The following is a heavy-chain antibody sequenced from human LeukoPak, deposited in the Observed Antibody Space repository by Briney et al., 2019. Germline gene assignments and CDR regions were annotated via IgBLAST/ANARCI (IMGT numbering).Heavy chain of an antibody. CDR2: ISTGSSTM. D-gene: IGHD6-19*01. Sequence: GSLRLSCAASGFTFSTYGMSWVRQAPGKGLEWVSYISTGSSTMYYADSVKGRFTISRDNVKNSLDLQMNSLRAEDTAMYYCARDGTVAASSDYWGQGTLVTVSS. J-gene: IGHJ4*02. CDR1: GFTFSTYG. V-gene: IGHV3-48*01. CDR3: ARDGTVAASSDY.